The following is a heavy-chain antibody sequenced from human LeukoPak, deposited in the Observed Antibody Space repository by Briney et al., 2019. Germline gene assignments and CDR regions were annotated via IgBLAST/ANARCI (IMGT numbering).Heavy chain of an antibody. CDR3: ARCSQNVGVMIGAFDI. D-gene: IGHD3-22*01. CDR1: GFTLSSYA. V-gene: IGHV3-53*01. Sequence: GGSLRLSCAASGFTLSSYAMSWVRQGPGKGLEWVSVIYSGGSTYYADSVKGRFTISRDNSKNTLYLQMNSLRAEDTAVYYCARCSQNVGVMIGAFDIWGQGTMVTVSS. CDR2: IYSGGST. J-gene: IGHJ3*02.